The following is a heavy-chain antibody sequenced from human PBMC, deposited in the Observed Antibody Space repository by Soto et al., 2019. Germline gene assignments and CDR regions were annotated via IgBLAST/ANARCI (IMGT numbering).Heavy chain of an antibody. J-gene: IGHJ6*02. CDR3: ARSLGIYRRYYGMDV. V-gene: IGHV4-34*01. CDR1: GGSFSGYY. D-gene: IGHD5-12*01. CDR2: INHSGST. Sequence: PSETLSLTCAVYGGSFSGYYWSWIRQPPGKGLEWIGEINHSGSTNYNPSLKSRVTISVDTSKNQFSLKLSSVTAADTAVYYCARSLGIYRRYYGMDVWGQGTTVTVSS.